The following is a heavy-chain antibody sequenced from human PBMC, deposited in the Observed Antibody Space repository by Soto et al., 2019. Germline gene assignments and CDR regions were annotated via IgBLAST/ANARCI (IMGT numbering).Heavy chain of an antibody. D-gene: IGHD5-18*01. CDR3: ERPLNTAMVRDGFDL. J-gene: IGHJ3*01. V-gene: IGHV5-51*01. CDR1: GYSFTSYW. Sequence: PGESLKISCKGSGYSFTSYWIAWVRQMPGKGLEWMGIIYPDDSDTRYSPSFRGQVTISADKSISTAYLQWSSLKASDTAMYYCERPLNTAMVRDGFDLWGQGTMVTVSS. CDR2: IYPDDSDT.